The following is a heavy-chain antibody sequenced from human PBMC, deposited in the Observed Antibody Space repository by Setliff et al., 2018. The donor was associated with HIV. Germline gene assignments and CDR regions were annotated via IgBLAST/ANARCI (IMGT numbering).Heavy chain of an antibody. V-gene: IGHV1-18*04. CDR2: ISPHSGDT. J-gene: IGHJ4*02. D-gene: IGHD2-21*02. Sequence: ASVKVSCKASGYTFTGYYMHWVRQAPGQGLEWKGWISPHSGDTKYAQKVQGRVTMTTDTSTGTSYMELRSLRSDDTAVYYCARGDGMGPVVVTAMFDYWGQGTLVTVSS. CDR3: ARGDGMGPVVVTAMFDY. CDR1: GYTFTGYY.